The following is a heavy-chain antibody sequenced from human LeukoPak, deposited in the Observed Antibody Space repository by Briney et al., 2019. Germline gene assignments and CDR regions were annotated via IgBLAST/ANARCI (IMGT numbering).Heavy chain of an antibody. CDR3: ARGLIAAAGTAGFDP. CDR2: INPNSGGT. CDR1: GYTFTGYY. Sequence: APVKVSCKASGYTFTGYYMHWVRQAPGQGLEWMGWINPNSGGTNYAQKFQGRVTMTRDTSISTAYMELSRLRSDDTAVYYCARGLIAAAGTAGFDPWGQGTLVTVSS. V-gene: IGHV1-2*02. D-gene: IGHD6-13*01. J-gene: IGHJ5*02.